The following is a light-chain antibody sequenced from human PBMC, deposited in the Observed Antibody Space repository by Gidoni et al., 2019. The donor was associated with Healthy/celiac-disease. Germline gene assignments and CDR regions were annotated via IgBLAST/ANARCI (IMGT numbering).Light chain of an antibody. J-gene: IGLJ1*01. V-gene: IGLV3-1*01. CDR2: QDS. CDR3: QAWDSSTGV. CDR1: QLGDKY. Sequence: SNELTPPPSVSVSPGQTATITCAGDQLGDKYACWYQQKPCQSPVLVIYQDSKRPSGSPERFSGSNSGNTATLTISGTQAMDEADYYCQAWDSSTGVFGTGTKVTVL.